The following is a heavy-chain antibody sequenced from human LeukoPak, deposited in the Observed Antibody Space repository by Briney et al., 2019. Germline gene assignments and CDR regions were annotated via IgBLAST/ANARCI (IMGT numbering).Heavy chain of an antibody. J-gene: IGHJ4*02. Sequence: PGGSLRLSCTVSGFTLSNYAMSWVRQGPGKGLEWVYAIAVTGGTYHAESVRGRLPISRDSSKNTLYLQMSSLRAEDAGVYYCAKAPVTTCSGTFCYPFDYWGQGTLVTVSS. V-gene: IGHV3-23*01. CDR2: IAVTGGT. CDR1: GFTLSNYA. D-gene: IGHD2-15*01. CDR3: AKAPVTTCSGTFCYPFDY.